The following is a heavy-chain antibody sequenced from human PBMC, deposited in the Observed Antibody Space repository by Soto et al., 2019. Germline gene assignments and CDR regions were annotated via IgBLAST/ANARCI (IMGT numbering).Heavy chain of an antibody. CDR1: VYSFTSYW. Sequence: PGESLKSSCTRSVYSFTSYWIVCVLQKPGKGLEWMGIIYPGDSDTRYSPSFQGQVTISADKSISTAYLQWSSLKASDTAMYYCARHRNYDSSGSDIWGQGTMVTVSS. J-gene: IGHJ3*02. D-gene: IGHD3-22*01. CDR2: IYPGDSDT. CDR3: ARHRNYDSSGSDI. V-gene: IGHV5-51*01.